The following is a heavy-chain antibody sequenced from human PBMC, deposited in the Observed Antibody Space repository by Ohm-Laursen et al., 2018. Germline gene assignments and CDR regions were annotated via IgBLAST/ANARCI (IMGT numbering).Heavy chain of an antibody. D-gene: IGHD5-12*01. CDR2: ISYDGSNK. V-gene: IGHV3-30*18. CDR1: GFTFSSYG. J-gene: IGHJ4*02. Sequence: SLRLSCAASGFTFSSYGMHWVRQAPGKGLEWVAVISYDGSNKYYADSVKGRFTISRDNSKNTLYLQMNSLRAEDTAVYYCAKAGGYDYGYWGQGTLVIVSS. CDR3: AKAGGYDYGY.